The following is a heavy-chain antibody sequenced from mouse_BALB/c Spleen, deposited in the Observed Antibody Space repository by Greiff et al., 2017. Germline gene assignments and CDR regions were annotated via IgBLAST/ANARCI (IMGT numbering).Heavy chain of an antibody. V-gene: IGHV1-14*01. CDR3: ARERYGNYVYYYAMDY. CDR1: GYTFTSYV. J-gene: IGHJ4*01. CDR2: INPYNDGT. Sequence: VQLKESGPELVKPGASVKMSCKASGYTFTSYVMHWVKQKPGQGLEWIGYINPYNDGTKYNEKFKGKATLTSDKSSSTAYMELSSLTSEDSAVYYCARERYGNYVYYYAMDYWGQGTSVTVSS. D-gene: IGHD2-1*01.